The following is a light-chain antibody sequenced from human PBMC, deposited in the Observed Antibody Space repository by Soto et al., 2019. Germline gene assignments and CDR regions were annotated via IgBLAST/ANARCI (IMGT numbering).Light chain of an antibody. CDR2: DVS. V-gene: IGLV2-14*01. CDR3: SSYTSSSTLS. Sequence: QSVLTQPASVSGSPGQSITISCTGTGSDVGGYNYVSWYQQHPGKAPKLMIYDVSNRPSGVSNRFSGSKSGNTASLTISGLQAEDEADYYCSSYTSSSTLSFGTGTKVTVL. J-gene: IGLJ1*01. CDR1: GSDVGGYNY.